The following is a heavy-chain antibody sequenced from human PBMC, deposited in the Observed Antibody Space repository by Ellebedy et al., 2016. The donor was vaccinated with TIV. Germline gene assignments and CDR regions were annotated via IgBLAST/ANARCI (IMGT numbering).Heavy chain of an antibody. V-gene: IGHV1-3*04. CDR3: ATREWQDPMDV. D-gene: IGHD3-3*01. CDR1: GHTFTAYG. J-gene: IGHJ6*02. CDR2: INTGNANT. Sequence: ASVKVSCXASGHTFTAYGIHWLRQAPGQGLEWMGWINTGNANTKYSQTFQGRVTITRDTSATTAYMELSSLMSEDTAVYYCATREWQDPMDVWGQGTTVTVSS.